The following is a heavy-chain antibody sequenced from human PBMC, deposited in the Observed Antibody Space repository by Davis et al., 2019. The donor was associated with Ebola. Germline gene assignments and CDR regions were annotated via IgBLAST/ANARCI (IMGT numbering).Heavy chain of an antibody. CDR1: GGSMTGGINY. CDR3: ARNSSGFGHFDY. V-gene: IGHV4-39*07. J-gene: IGHJ4*02. Sequence: PSETLSLTCTVSGGSMTGGINYWSWIRQPPGKGLEWIGTMYYSGSTYYSPSLKSRLTLSVDTSRNQFSLKMTSVTTADTAMYFCARNSSGFGHFDYWGQGIQITVSS. CDR2: MYYSGST. D-gene: IGHD5-12*01.